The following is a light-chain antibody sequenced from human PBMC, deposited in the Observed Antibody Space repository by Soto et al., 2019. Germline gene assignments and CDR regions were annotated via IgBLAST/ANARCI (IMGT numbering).Light chain of an antibody. CDR1: QSVSSSY. Sequence: EIVLTQSPATLSLSPGERATLSCRASQSVSSSYLAWYQQKPGQAPRLLIYGASSRATGIPDRLSDSGSGTDFTLTISRLEPEDFAVYYCQQYGSSQWTFGQGTKVDIK. CDR2: GAS. J-gene: IGKJ1*01. V-gene: IGKV3-20*01. CDR3: QQYGSSQWT.